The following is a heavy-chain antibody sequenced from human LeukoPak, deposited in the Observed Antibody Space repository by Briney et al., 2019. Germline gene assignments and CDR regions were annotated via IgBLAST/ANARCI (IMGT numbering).Heavy chain of an antibody. CDR2: MNPNSGNT. CDR1: GYTFTSYG. V-gene: IGHV1-8*03. D-gene: IGHD3-22*01. J-gene: IGHJ4*02. CDR3: AREVVISDNFDY. Sequence: ASVKVSCKASGYTFTSYGISWVRQAPGQGLEWMGWMNPNSGNTGYAQKFQGRVTITRNTSISTAYMELSSLRSEDTAVYYCAREVVISDNFDYWGQGTLVTVSS.